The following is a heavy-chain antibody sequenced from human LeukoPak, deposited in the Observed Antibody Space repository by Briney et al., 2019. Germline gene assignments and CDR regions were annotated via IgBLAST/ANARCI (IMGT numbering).Heavy chain of an antibody. CDR2: INPNNGGT. CDR1: GYTFSDYF. CDR3: ARQVAARPPGYYYYYMDV. Sequence: ASVKVSCKASGYTFSDYFIHWVRQAPGQGLEWMGWINPNNGGTKYAQKFQGRVTMTRDTSISTAYMELTSLRSEDTAVYYCARQVAARPPGYYYYYMDVWGKGTTVTVSS. V-gene: IGHV1-2*02. D-gene: IGHD6-6*01. J-gene: IGHJ6*03.